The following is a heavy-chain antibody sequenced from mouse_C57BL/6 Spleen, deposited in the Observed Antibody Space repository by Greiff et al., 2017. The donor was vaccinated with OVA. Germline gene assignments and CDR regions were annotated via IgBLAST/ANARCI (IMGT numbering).Heavy chain of an antibody. CDR3: AGAELGYGSRYVDY. V-gene: IGHV1-54*01. D-gene: IGHD1-1*01. J-gene: IGHJ2*01. Sequence: QVQLQQSGAELVRPGTSVKVSCKASGYAFTNYLIEWVKQRPGQGLEWIGVINPGSGGTNYNEKFKGKATLTADKSSSTAYMQLSSLTSEDSAVYFGAGAELGYGSRYVDYWGQGTTLTVSS. CDR1: GYAFTNYL. CDR2: INPGSGGT.